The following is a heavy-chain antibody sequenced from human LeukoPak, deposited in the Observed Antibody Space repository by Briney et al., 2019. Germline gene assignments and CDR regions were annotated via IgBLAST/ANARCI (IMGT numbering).Heavy chain of an antibody. CDR2: ISAYNGNT. J-gene: IGHJ4*02. CDR1: GYTFTSYG. CDR3: ARDTYSSSWYGVVGY. D-gene: IGHD6-13*01. V-gene: IGHV1-18*01. Sequence: ASVKVSCKASGYTFTSYGISWVRQAPGQGLEWMGWISAYNGNTNYAQKLQGRDTMTTDTSTSTAYMELRSLRSDDTAVYYCARDTYSSSWYGVVGYWGQGTLVTVSS.